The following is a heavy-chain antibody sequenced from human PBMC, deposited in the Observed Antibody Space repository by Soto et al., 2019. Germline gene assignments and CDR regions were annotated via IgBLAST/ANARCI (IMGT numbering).Heavy chain of an antibody. V-gene: IGHV1-18*01. D-gene: IGHD4-17*01. CDR1: GYTFTSYG. CDR3: ARDWPDYGDYERTFDY. J-gene: IGHJ4*02. Sequence: ASVKVSCKASGYTFTSYGISWVRQAPGQGLEWMGWISAYNGNTNYAQKLQGRVTMTTDTSTSTAYMELRSLRSDDTAVYYCARDWPDYGDYERTFDYWGQGTLVTISS. CDR2: ISAYNGNT.